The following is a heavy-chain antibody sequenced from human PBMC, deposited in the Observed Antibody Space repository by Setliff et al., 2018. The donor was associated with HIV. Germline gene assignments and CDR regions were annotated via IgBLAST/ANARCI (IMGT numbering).Heavy chain of an antibody. J-gene: IGHJ4*02. CDR3: ARHAAGPDGPFAY. V-gene: IGHV4-31*03. D-gene: IGHD2-2*01. Sequence: SETLSLTCTVSGGSISSGGYYWSWIRQHPGKGLEWIGYIYYSGSTYYNPSLKSRVTISIDKSKNQFSLKLSSVTAADTAVYYCARHAAGPDGPFAYWGQGTLVTVSS. CDR2: IYYSGST. CDR1: GGSISSGGYY.